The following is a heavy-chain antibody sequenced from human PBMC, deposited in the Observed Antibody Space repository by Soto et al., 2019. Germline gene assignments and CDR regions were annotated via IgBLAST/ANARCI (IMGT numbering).Heavy chain of an antibody. V-gene: IGHV4-59*01. D-gene: IGHD3-3*01. J-gene: IGHJ6*02. CDR1: GGSISSYY. Sequence: SETLSLTCTVSGGSISSYYWSWIRQPPGKGLEWIGYIYCSGSTNYNPSLESRVTISVDTSKNQFSLKLSSVTAADTAVYYCAREGHDFRSGLMGGMDVWGQGTTVTVSS. CDR2: IYCSGST. CDR3: AREGHDFRSGLMGGMDV.